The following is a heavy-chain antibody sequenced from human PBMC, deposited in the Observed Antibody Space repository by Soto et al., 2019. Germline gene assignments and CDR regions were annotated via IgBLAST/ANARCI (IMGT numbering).Heavy chain of an antibody. CDR3: TRHRGYSXXYWGQDF. CDR2: IVPMFDTT. CDR1: GGAFGSYA. Sequence: QVQLVQSGTEVKKPGSSVKVSCKASGGAFGSYAINWVRQAPGQGLEWMGGIVPMFDTTNYAQRFQGRVTVTADESTSTVYLELTRLRSEDTGMYYCTRHRGYSXXYWGQDFWGQGTLVTVSS. V-gene: IGHV1-69*01. D-gene: IGHD5-18*01. J-gene: IGHJ4*02.